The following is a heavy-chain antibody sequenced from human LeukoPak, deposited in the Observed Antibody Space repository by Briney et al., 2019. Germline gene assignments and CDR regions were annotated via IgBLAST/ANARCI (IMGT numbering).Heavy chain of an antibody. CDR2: FDPEDGET. V-gene: IGHV1-24*01. Sequence: ASVKVSCKVSGYTLTELSMHWVRQAPGKGLEWMGGFDPEDGETIYAQKFQGRVTMTEDTSTDTAYMELSSLRSKDTAVYYCATVRSYYYDSSGYPPSDYWGQGTLVTVSS. CDR1: GYTLTELS. J-gene: IGHJ4*02. CDR3: ATVRSYYYDSSGYPPSDY. D-gene: IGHD3-22*01.